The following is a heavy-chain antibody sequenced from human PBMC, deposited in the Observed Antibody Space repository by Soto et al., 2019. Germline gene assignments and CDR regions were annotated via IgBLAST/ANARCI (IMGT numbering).Heavy chain of an antibody. Sequence: GGSLRLSCAAAGFAFSTYAMTWVRQAPGKGLEWVSVISGSGGSSYYAASVKGRFTISRDNSKNTLFLQMNGLRAEDTAVYYCAKVTKRAAAGRYEYY. D-gene: IGHD6-13*01. V-gene: IGHV3-23*01. CDR3: AKVTKRAAAGRYEYY. CDR1: GFAFSTYA. CDR2: ISGSGGSS. J-gene: IGHJ6*03.